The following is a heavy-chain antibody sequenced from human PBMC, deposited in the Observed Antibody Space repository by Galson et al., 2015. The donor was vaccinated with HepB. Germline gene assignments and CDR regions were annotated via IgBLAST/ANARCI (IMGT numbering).Heavy chain of an antibody. D-gene: IGHD3-22*01. CDR3: ATGGYDSSGYLNWFDP. CDR1: GYTLTELS. J-gene: IGHJ5*02. V-gene: IGHV1-24*01. Sequence: SVKVSCKVSGYTLTELSMHWVRQAPGKGLEWMGGFDPEDGETIYAQKFQGRVTMTEDTSTDTAHMELSSLRSEDTAVYYCATGGYDSSGYLNWFDPWGQGTLVTVSS. CDR2: FDPEDGET.